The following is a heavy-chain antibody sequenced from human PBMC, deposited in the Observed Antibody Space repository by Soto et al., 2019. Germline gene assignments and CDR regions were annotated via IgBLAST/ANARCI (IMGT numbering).Heavy chain of an antibody. CDR3: ASSSRPIVVVPAVDY. V-gene: IGHV4-59*01. D-gene: IGHD2-2*01. CDR1: GGSISSYY. J-gene: IGHJ4*02. CDR2: IYYSGST. Sequence: QVQLQESGPGLVKPSETLSLTCTVSGGSISSYYWSWIRQPPGKGLEWIGYIYYSGSTNYNPSLKSRVPISVDTSKNQFSLKLSSVTAADTAVYYCASSSRPIVVVPAVDYWGQGTLVTVSS.